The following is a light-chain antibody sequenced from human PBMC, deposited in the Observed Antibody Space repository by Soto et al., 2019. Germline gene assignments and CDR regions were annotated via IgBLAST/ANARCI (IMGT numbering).Light chain of an antibody. J-gene: IGLJ2*01. CDR3: CSYAGSSTVV. CDR2: EGS. CDR1: SSDVGSYNL. V-gene: IGLV2-23*01. Sequence: QSALTQPASVSGSPGQSITISCTGTSSDVGSYNLVSWYQQHPGKAPKLMIYEGSKRPSGVSNRFSGSKSGNTASLTISGLQAEXEXXYYCCSYAGSSTVVFGGGTKVTVL.